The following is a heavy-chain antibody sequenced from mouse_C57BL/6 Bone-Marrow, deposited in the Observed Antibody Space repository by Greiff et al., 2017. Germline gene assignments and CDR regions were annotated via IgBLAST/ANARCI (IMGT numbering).Heavy chain of an antibody. J-gene: IGHJ4*01. Sequence: VKLQQSGAELVKPGASVKISCKASGYAFSSYWMNWVKQRPGKGLEWIGQIYPGDGDTNYNGKFKGKATMTADKSSSTAYMQLSSLTSEDSAVYFGARPYYSNYDYAMGYWGQGTSVTVSS. CDR1: GYAFSSYW. D-gene: IGHD2-5*01. V-gene: IGHV1-80*01. CDR2: IYPGDGDT. CDR3: ARPYYSNYDYAMGY.